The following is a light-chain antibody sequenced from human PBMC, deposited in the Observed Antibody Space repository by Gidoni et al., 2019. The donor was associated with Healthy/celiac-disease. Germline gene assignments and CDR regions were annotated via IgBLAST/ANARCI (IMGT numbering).Light chain of an antibody. CDR1: QSISSW. J-gene: IGKJ1*01. V-gene: IGKV1-5*03. CDR2: KAS. Sequence: DIQMTQSPSTLSASVGDRVTIPCRASQSISSWLAWYQQKPGKAPKLLIYKASSLESGVPSRFSGSGSGTEFTLTISSLQPDDFATDYCQQYNSYWGTFGQGTKVEIK. CDR3: QQYNSYWGT.